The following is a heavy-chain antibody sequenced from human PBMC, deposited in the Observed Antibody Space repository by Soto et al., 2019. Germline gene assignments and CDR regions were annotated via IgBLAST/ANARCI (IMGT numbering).Heavy chain of an antibody. D-gene: IGHD5-18*01. CDR1: GFTVSSNY. V-gene: IGHV3-53*01. J-gene: IGHJ4*01. Sequence: PGGSLRLSCAASGFTVSSNYMSWVRQAPGKGLEWVSVIYSGGSTYYADSVKGRFTISRDNSKNTLYLQMNSLRAEVTVVYYCNTDTISPPPHIGGYWGQGTLVTVSS. CDR2: IYSGGST. CDR3: NTDTISPPPHIGGY.